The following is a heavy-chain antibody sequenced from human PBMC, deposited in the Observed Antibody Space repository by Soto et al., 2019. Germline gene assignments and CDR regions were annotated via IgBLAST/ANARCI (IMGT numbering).Heavy chain of an antibody. D-gene: IGHD6-19*01. CDR2: INAGNGNI. CDR1: GYTFTSFA. Sequence: ASVKVSCKASGYTFTSFAIHSLRHAPGQGLEWMGWINAGNGNIKPSQKFQPRVTITRDTSASPAYMELSRLRLEDTAVYYCARDGAVAVHSNFDYWGQGTVVTVSS. J-gene: IGHJ4*02. V-gene: IGHV1-3*01. CDR3: ARDGAVAVHSNFDY.